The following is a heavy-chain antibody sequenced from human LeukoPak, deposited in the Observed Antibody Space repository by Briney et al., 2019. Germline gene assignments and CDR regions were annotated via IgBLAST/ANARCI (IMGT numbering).Heavy chain of an antibody. CDR1: GGSISSYY. V-gene: IGHV4-59*01. Sequence: SETLSLTCTVSGGSISSYYWSWIRQPPGKGLEWIGYIYYSGSTNYSPSLKSRVTISVDTSKNQFSLKLSSVTAADTAVYYCARLAVAGQLRGPAFDYWGQGTLVTVSS. D-gene: IGHD6-19*01. CDR3: ARLAVAGQLRGPAFDY. CDR2: IYYSGST. J-gene: IGHJ4*02.